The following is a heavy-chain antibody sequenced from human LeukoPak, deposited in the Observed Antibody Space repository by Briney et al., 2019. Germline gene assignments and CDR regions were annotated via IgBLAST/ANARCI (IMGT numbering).Heavy chain of an antibody. CDR2: INHSGST. D-gene: IGHD5-24*01. CDR1: GGSFSGYY. J-gene: IGHJ3*02. V-gene: IGHV4-34*01. Sequence: SETLSLTCAVYGGSFSGYYWSWIRQPPGKGLEWIGEINHSGSTNYNPSLKSRVTISVDTSKNQFSLKLSSVTAADTAVYYCARGAKRWLLFRRPFDIWGQGTMVTVSS. CDR3: ARGAKRWLLFRRPFDI.